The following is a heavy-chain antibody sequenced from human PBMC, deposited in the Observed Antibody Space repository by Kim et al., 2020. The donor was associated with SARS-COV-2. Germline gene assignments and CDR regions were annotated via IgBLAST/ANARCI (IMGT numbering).Heavy chain of an antibody. V-gene: IGHV4-59*08. D-gene: IGHD3-9*01. J-gene: IGHJ3*02. Sequence: SETLSLTCTVSGGSISSYYWSWVRQPPGKGLEWIGYIYYSGSTNYNPSLKSRVTISVDTSKNQFSLKLSSVTAADTAVYYCARYDNDFLALDAFDIWGQGTMVTVSS. CDR2: IYYSGST. CDR3: ARYDNDFLALDAFDI. CDR1: GGSISSYY.